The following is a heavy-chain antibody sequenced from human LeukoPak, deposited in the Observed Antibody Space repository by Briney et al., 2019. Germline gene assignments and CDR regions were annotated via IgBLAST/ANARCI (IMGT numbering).Heavy chain of an antibody. CDR2: TSGSGVNS. V-gene: IGHV3-23*01. CDR3: AKEYSGYDFDY. J-gene: IGHJ4*02. Sequence: GGSLRLSCAASGFTLRSYAMSWVRQAPGKGLEWVAATSGSGVNSYYADSVRGRFTISRDNSQTTLYLQMDSLRAEDTALYYCAKEYSGYDFDYWGQGTLVTVSS. CDR1: GFTLRSYA. D-gene: IGHD5-12*01.